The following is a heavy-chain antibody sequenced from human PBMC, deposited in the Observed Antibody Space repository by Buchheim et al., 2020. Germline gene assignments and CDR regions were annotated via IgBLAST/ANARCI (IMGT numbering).Heavy chain of an antibody. V-gene: IGHV3-7*01. J-gene: IGHJ4*02. CDR3: ARDEI. CDR1: GFSFSTKW. Sequence: EVQLMESGGGLVQPGGSLRLSCAASGFSFSTKWMSWVRQAPGRGLEWVANIAPDGTEKYYVDSVKGRFTISRDNTEDSLDLQMSGLRFEDTAVYYCARDEIWGQGTL. CDR2: IAPDGTEK.